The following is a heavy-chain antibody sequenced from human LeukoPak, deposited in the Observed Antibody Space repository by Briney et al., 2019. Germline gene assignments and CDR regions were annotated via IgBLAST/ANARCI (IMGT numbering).Heavy chain of an antibody. CDR3: AKVGGGYSYGQPADY. J-gene: IGHJ4*02. Sequence: GGSLRLSCTVSGFTVSSNSMSWVRQAPGKGLEWVAFIRYDGSNKYYADSVKGRFTISRDNSKNTLYLQMNSLRAEDTAVYYCAKVGGGYSYGQPADYWGQGTLVTVSS. D-gene: IGHD5-18*01. CDR1: GFTVSSNS. CDR2: IRYDGSNK. V-gene: IGHV3-30*02.